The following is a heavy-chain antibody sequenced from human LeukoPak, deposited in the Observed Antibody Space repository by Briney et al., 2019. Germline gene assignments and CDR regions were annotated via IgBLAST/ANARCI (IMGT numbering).Heavy chain of an antibody. CDR1: GFTFSSYA. CDR2: ISYDGSNK. J-gene: IGHJ5*02. V-gene: IGHV3-30*04. CDR3: ARRST. Sequence: SGGSLRLSCAASGFTFSSYAMHWVRQAPGKGLEWVAVISYDGSNKYYADSVKGRFTISRDNAKNSLYLQMNSLRAEGTAVYYCARRSTWGQGTLVTVSS. D-gene: IGHD5/OR15-5a*01.